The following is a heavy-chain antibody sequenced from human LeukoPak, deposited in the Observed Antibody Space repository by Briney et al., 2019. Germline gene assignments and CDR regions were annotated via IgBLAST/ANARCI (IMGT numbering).Heavy chain of an antibody. J-gene: IGHJ4*02. Sequence: SETLSLTCTVSGGSISSYYWSWLRQPPGKGLEWIGYIYYSGSTNYNPSLKSRVTISVDTSKNQFSLKLSSVTAADTAVYYCARGSAVAGIRFDYWGQGTLVTVSS. CDR1: GGSISSYY. V-gene: IGHV4-59*01. CDR3: ARGSAVAGIRFDY. CDR2: IYYSGST. D-gene: IGHD6-19*01.